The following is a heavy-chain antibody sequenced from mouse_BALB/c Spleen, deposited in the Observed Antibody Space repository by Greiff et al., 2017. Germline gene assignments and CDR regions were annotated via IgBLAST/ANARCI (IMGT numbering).Heavy chain of an antibody. CDR2: IYPGNVNT. J-gene: IGHJ4*01. CDR1: GYTFTSYY. CDR3: ADGGTYYSHYYAMDY. V-gene: IGHV1S56*01. Sequence: QVQLQQSGAELAKPGASVKMSCKASGYTFTSYYIHWVKQRPGQGLEWIGWIYPGNVNTKYNEKFKGKATLTADKSSSTAYMQLSSLTSEDSAVYFCADGGTYYSHYYAMDYWGQGTSVTVSS. D-gene: IGHD2-12*01.